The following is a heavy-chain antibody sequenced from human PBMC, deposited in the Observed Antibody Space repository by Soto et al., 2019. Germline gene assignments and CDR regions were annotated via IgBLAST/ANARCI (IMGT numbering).Heavy chain of an antibody. J-gene: IGHJ5*02. CDR1: GDSVSSNSAA. V-gene: IGHV6-1*01. D-gene: IGHD6-13*01. CDR2: TYYRSKWYN. CDR3: AREPVGAAAGMLRWLDX. Sequence: SQTLSLTCAISGDSVSSNSAAWNWIRQSPSIGLEWMGRTYYRSKWYNDYAVSLKSRITINPDTYKNQFSLQLNSVTPEDTAVYYCAREPVGAAAGMLRWLDXWGQGTLVTVSX.